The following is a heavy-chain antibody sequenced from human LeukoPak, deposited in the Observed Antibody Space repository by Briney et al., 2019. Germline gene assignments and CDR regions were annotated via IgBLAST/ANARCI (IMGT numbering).Heavy chain of an antibody. Sequence: SETLSLTCTVSGVSISNHYSSWIRQPPGKGLEWIGYIYYTGNTNYNPSLKSRVTISEDTSKNQVSLKLSSVTAADTAVYYCVRHSRVVAFYYWGQGILVTVSS. CDR1: GVSISNHY. J-gene: IGHJ4*02. V-gene: IGHV4-59*08. D-gene: IGHD2-15*01. CDR3: VRHSRVVAFYY. CDR2: IYYTGNT.